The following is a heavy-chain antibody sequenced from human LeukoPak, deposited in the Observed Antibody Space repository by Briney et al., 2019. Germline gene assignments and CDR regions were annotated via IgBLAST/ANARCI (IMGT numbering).Heavy chain of an antibody. J-gene: IGHJ4*02. Sequence: KASETLSLTCTVSGYSISSGYYWGWIRQPPGKGLEWIGSIYHSGSTYYNPSLKSRVTISVDTSKNQFSLKPSSVTAADTAVYYCARSYCGGDCYSGFDYWGQGTLVTVSS. D-gene: IGHD2-21*02. V-gene: IGHV4-38-2*02. CDR3: ARSYCGGDCYSGFDY. CDR2: IYHSGST. CDR1: GYSISSGYY.